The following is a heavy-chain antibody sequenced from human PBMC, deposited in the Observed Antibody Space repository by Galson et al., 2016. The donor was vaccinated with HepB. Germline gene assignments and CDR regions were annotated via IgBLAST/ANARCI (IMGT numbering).Heavy chain of an antibody. V-gene: IGHV3-33*01. CDR3: ARDSLGHLAPLPGHYDFWSGYVDY. J-gene: IGHJ4*02. CDR2: IWYDGSNK. Sequence: SLRLSCAASGFTFSSYGMHWVRQAPGKGLERVAVIWYDGSNKYYADSVKGRFTISRDNSKNTLYLQMNSLRAEDTAVYYCARDSLGHLAPLPGHYDFWSGYVDYWGQGTLVTVSS. CDR1: GFTFSSYG. D-gene: IGHD3-3*01.